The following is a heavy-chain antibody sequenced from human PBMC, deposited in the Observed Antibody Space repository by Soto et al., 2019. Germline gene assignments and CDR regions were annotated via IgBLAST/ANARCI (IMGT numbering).Heavy chain of an antibody. CDR2: ISSGGSTT. V-gene: IGHV3-23*01. J-gene: IGHJ3*02. CDR1: GFTFGNYA. CDR3: AKAYYYGSGSYYSRALDAFDI. D-gene: IGHD3-10*01. Sequence: PGGSLRLSCAASGFTFGNYAMSWVRQAPGKGLEWVSAISSGGSTTYYADSVKGRISISRDNSKNTLYLQMNSLRAEDTAVYYCAKAYYYGSGSYYSRALDAFDIWGQGTMVTVSS.